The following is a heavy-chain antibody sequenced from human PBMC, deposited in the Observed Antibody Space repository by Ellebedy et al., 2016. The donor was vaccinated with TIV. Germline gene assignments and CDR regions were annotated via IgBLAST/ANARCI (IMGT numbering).Heavy chain of an antibody. V-gene: IGHV4-59*01. D-gene: IGHD3-10*01. Sequence: ESLRLSCTVSGGSISTYYWSWIRQPPGKGLEWIGCFYYNGSTKYNPSLKSRVTISVDPSKNHFSLKLSSVTAADTAVYYCSRVRITMVRGDFPLPLIDPWGQGTLVTVSS. J-gene: IGHJ5*02. CDR2: FYYNGST. CDR3: SRVRITMVRGDFPLPLIDP. CDR1: GGSISTYY.